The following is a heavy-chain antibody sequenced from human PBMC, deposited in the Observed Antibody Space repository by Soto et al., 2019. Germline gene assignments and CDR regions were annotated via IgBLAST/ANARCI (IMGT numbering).Heavy chain of an antibody. CDR2: LYWDDDT. Sequence: QITLKESGPTLLKPTQTLTLTCTFSGFSLTTTGVGVGWIRQPPGKALEWLGLLYWDDDTRYSPSLKSRLTITKDTTRNQVVLTMKNMDPVDTATYYWVHRGLPPPGAADINSFDPWGPGTLVTVSS. J-gene: IGHJ5*02. D-gene: IGHD2-15*01. CDR3: VHRGLPPPGAADINSFDP. V-gene: IGHV2-5*02. CDR1: GFSLTTTGVG.